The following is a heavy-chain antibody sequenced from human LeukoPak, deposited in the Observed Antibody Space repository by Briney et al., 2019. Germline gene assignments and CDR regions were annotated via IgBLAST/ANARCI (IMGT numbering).Heavy chain of an antibody. CDR1: GYTFTSYD. V-gene: IGHV1-8*01. D-gene: IGHD5-12*01. CDR2: MNPNSGNT. CDR3: ARVPIVATIEKSYYFDY. Sequence: ASVKLSCKASGYTFTSYDINWVRQATGQGLEWMGWMNPNSGNTGYAQKFQGRVTMTRNTSISTAYMELSSLRSEDTAVYYCARVPIVATIEKSYYFDYWGQGTLVTVSS. J-gene: IGHJ4*02.